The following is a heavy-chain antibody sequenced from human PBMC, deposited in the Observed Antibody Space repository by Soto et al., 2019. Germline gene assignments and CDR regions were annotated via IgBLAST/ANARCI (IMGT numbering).Heavy chain of an antibody. CDR1: GYTFTSYD. CDR2: MNPNRGNT. D-gene: IGHD2-15*01. J-gene: IGHJ3*02. Sequence: QVQLVQSGAEVKKPGASVKVSCKASGYTFTSYDINWVRQATGQGLEWMGWMNPNRGNTGYAQKFQGRVTMTRNTSISTAYMELSSLRSEDTAVYYCASNHPGYCSGGSCYSGDAFDIWGQGTMVTVSS. CDR3: ASNHPGYCSGGSCYSGDAFDI. V-gene: IGHV1-8*01.